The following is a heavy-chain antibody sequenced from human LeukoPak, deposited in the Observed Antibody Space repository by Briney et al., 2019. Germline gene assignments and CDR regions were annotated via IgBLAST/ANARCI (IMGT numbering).Heavy chain of an antibody. V-gene: IGHV3-30*04. D-gene: IGHD6-19*01. J-gene: IGHJ4*02. CDR1: GFTFSSYA. CDR2: ISYDGSNK. CDR3: ARAPAVAGTY. Sequence: GGSLRLSCAASGFTFSSYAMHWVRQAPGKGLEWVAVISYDGSNKYYADSVKGRFTISRDNSKNALYLQMNSLRAEDTAVYYCARAPAVAGTYWGQGTLVTVSS.